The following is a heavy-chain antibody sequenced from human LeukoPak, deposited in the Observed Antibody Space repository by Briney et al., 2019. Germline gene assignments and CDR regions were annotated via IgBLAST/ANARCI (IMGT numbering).Heavy chain of an antibody. CDR3: ARGTQSIVGATDFQH. D-gene: IGHD1-26*01. CDR1: GGSISSGDYY. V-gene: IGHV4-30-4*08. CDR2: IYYSGST. Sequence: PSQTLSLTCTVSGGSISSGDYYWSWIRQPRGKGLEWIGYIYYSGSTYYNPSLKSRVTISVDTSKNQFSLKLSSVTAADTAVYYCARGTQSIVGATDFQHWGQGTLVTVSS. J-gene: IGHJ1*01.